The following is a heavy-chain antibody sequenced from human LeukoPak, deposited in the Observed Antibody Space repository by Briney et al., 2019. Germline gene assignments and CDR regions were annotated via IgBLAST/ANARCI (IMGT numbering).Heavy chain of an antibody. V-gene: IGHV3-33*06. CDR3: AKGVAISTYLLYAFDI. Sequence: GGSLRLSCAASGFTFSSYGMHWVRQAPGKGLEWVAVIWYDGSNKYYADSVKGRFTISRDNSKNTLYLQMHSLRAEDTAVYYCAKGVAISTYLLYAFDIWGQGTMVTVSS. D-gene: IGHD2/OR15-2a*01. J-gene: IGHJ3*02. CDR2: IWYDGSNK. CDR1: GFTFSSYG.